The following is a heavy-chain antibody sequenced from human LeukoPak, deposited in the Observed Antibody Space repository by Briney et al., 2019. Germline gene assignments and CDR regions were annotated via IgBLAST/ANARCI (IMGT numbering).Heavy chain of an antibody. CDR1: GFTFDNYR. D-gene: IGHD6-19*01. CDR3: TSTIVAVSGTDY. CDR2: VNADGGNT. Sequence: GGSLRLSCAASGFTFDNYRMSWVRQAPGKGLEWVSTVNADGGNTYYADSVKGRFTISRDNAKNSVYLQMNSLKAEDTAVYYCTSTIVAVSGTDYWGQGTLVTVSS. J-gene: IGHJ4*02. V-gene: IGHV3-23*01.